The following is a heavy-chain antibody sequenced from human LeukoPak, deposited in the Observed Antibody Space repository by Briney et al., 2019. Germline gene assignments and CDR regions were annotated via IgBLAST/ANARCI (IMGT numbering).Heavy chain of an antibody. CDR2: IRSDGSNK. D-gene: IGHD1-26*01. Sequence: GGSLRLSCAASGFTFSSYSMNWVRQAPGKGLEWVSFIRSDGSNKYYADSVKGRFTISRDNSKNTLYLQMNSLRAEDTAVYYCASNMYSENYYLYPFWGQGTLVAVSS. CDR3: ASNMYSENYYLYPF. V-gene: IGHV3-30*02. CDR1: GFTFSSYS. J-gene: IGHJ4*02.